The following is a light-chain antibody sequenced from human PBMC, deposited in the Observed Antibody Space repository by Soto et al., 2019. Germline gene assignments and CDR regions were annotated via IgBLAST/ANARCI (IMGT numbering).Light chain of an antibody. CDR3: MRSVQPTIT. Sequence: IVRNQSPLSMPVTPGEPASISCRSSQSLLHSNGYKYLDWYLQKPGQSPQLXXYLGSNRASGVPDRFSVSGSGTDFTLKISRVEDEDVGVYYCMRSVQPTITFCQGTRLEIK. J-gene: IGKJ5*01. CDR1: QSLLHSNGYKY. CDR2: LGS. V-gene: IGKV2-28*01.